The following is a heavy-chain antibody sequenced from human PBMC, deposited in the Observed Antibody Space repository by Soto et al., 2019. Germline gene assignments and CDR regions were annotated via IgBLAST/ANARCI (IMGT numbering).Heavy chain of an antibody. CDR3: AKDHESQGHWGVNWFDP. CDR2: ISGSGGST. V-gene: IGHV3-23*01. CDR1: GFTFSSYA. J-gene: IGHJ5*02. Sequence: GGSMRLSCAASGFTFSSYAMSWVRPDPGKGLEWVSAISGSGGSTYYADSVKGRFTISRDNSKNTLYLQMNSLRAEDTAVYYCAKDHESQGHWGVNWFDPWGQGTLVTVS. D-gene: IGHD3-10*01.